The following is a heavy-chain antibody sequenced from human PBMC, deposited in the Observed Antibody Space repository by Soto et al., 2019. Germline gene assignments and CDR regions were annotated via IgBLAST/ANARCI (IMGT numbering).Heavy chain of an antibody. CDR1: GFTFSDYY. D-gene: IGHD5-12*01. CDR2: ISSSSSYT. Sequence: PGGSLRLSCAASGFTFSDYYMSWIRQAPGKGLEWVSYISSSSSYTNYADSVKGRFTISRDNAKNSLYLQMNSLRAEDTAVYYCASGGLYSGYDSDYWGQGTLVTVSS. CDR3: ASGGLYSGYDSDY. J-gene: IGHJ4*02. V-gene: IGHV3-11*06.